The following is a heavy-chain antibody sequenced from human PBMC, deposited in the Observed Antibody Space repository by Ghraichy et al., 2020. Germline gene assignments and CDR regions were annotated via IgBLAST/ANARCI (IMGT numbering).Heavy chain of an antibody. V-gene: IGHV4-59*08. CDR1: GGSIRSYY. CDR3: ARRTYYYGSGSYWAFDY. Sequence: GSLSLTCTVSGGSIRSYYWSWIRQPPGKGLEWIGYIYYSGSTNYNPSLKSRVTISVDTSKNQFSLKLSSVTAADTAVYCCARRTYYYGSGSYWAFDYWGQGTLVTVSS. CDR2: IYYSGST. J-gene: IGHJ4*02. D-gene: IGHD3-10*01.